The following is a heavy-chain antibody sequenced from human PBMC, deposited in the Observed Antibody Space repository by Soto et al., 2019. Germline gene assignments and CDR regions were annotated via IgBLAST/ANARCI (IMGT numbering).Heavy chain of an antibody. CDR3: ARTVDGYFDY. Sequence: ASVKVSCQASGCTFTSSVISWVRQAPGQGPEWMGWISTYNGNTNYAQNLQGRVTMTTDTSTSTAYMELRGLRSDDTAVYYCARTVDGYFDYWGQGTLVTVSS. V-gene: IGHV1-18*01. CDR2: ISTYNGNT. D-gene: IGHD6-19*01. CDR1: GCTFTSSV. J-gene: IGHJ4*02.